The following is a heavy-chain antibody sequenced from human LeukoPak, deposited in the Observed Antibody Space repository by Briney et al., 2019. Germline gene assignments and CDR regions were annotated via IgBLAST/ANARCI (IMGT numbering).Heavy chain of an antibody. CDR2: IDTAGDT. D-gene: IGHD1-26*01. CDR1: GFTFSSYH. V-gene: IGHV3-13*01. CDR3: ARAVGAHFDY. Sequence: GALRLYCAASGFTFSSYHMHWVRQATGKGLEWVSAIDTAGDTYYPGSVKGQFTISRENAKNSLYLQMNSLRAGDTAVYYCARAVGAHFDYWGQGTLVAVSS. J-gene: IGHJ4*02.